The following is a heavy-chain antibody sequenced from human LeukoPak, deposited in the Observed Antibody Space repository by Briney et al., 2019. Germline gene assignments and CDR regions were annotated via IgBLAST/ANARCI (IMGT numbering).Heavy chain of an antibody. CDR3: ARRPYSSSLIDY. Sequence: GGSLRLSCVASGFTFSSYGMHWVRQAPGKGLEWVAVMSYDGSNKYYADSVKGRFTISRDNSKNTLYLQMNSLRAEDTAVYYCARRPYSSSLIDYWGQGTLVTVSS. CDR1: GFTFSSYG. J-gene: IGHJ4*02. V-gene: IGHV3-30*03. CDR2: MSYDGSNK. D-gene: IGHD6-13*01.